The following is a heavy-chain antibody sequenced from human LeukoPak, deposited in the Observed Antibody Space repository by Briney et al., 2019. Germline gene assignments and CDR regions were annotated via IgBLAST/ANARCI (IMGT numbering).Heavy chain of an antibody. J-gene: IGHJ4*02. CDR1: GFTFSNYA. CDR2: ISYDGSNK. CDR3: ARDRGYSGYDGLDY. V-gene: IGHV3-30-3*01. D-gene: IGHD5-12*01. Sequence: GGSLRLSCAASGFTFSNYAMHWVRQAPGKGLEWVAVISYDGSNKYNADSVKGRFTISRDNSKNTLHLQMNSLRAEDTAVYYCARDRGYSGYDGLDYWGQGTLVTVSS.